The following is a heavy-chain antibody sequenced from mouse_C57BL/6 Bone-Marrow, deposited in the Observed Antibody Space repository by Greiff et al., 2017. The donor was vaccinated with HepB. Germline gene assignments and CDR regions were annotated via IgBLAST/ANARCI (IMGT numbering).Heavy chain of an antibody. CDR3: ARNGYFDV. CDR2: IYPGDGDT. J-gene: IGHJ1*03. Sequence: QVQLQQSGPELVKPGASVKISCKASGYAFSSSWMNWVKQRPGKGLEWIGRIYPGDGDTNYNGKFKGKATLTADKSSSTAYMQLSSLTSEDSAVYFCARNGYFDVWGTGTTVTVSS. V-gene: IGHV1-82*01. CDR1: GYAFSSSW.